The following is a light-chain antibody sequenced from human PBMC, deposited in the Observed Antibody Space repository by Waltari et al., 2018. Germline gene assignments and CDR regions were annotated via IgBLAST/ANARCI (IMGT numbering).Light chain of an antibody. CDR3: QQCYDWPPYT. J-gene: IGKJ2*01. CDR1: QSIVDN. Sequence: EIVVTQSPATLSVSPGERATLYCRASQSIVDNLAWYQQKPGQAPKLLIFSASARLPGIPDRFSGSGSGTQFTLTISSLQSEDFAVYYCQQCYDWPPYTFGQGTKLEI. CDR2: SAS. V-gene: IGKV3-15*01.